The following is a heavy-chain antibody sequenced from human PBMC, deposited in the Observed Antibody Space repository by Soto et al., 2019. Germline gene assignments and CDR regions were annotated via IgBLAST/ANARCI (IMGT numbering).Heavy chain of an antibody. V-gene: IGHV3-7*01. CDR2: IEDGGSER. J-gene: IGHJ4*02. CDR3: TRNAY. Sequence: EVHLVEAGGGLVQPGESLRLSCATSGFTLSDNWMSWVRQAPGKGLEWMANIEDGGSERWYADSVKGRFTIFRDTAKNSLYLQMTGLRAEDTAMYYCTRNAYWGQGTLVTVSS. CDR1: GFTLSDNW.